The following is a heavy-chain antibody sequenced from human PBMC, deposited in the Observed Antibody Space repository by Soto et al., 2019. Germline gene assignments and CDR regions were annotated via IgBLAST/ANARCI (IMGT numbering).Heavy chain of an antibody. Sequence: TLSLTCTVSGGSISSGGYYWSWIRQHPGKGLEWIGYIYYSGSTYYNPSLKSRVTISVDTSKNQFSLKLSSVTAADTAVYYCARTLVVVVAPTAGFFDYWGQGTLVTVSS. CDR2: IYYSGST. CDR3: ARTLVVVVAPTAGFFDY. V-gene: IGHV4-31*03. CDR1: GGSISSGGYY. D-gene: IGHD2-15*01. J-gene: IGHJ4*02.